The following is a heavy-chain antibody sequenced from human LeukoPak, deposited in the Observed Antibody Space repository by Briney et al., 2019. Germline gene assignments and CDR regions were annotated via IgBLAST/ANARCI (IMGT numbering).Heavy chain of an antibody. V-gene: IGHV5-51*01. D-gene: IGHD1-26*01. CDR1: GYSFTSYW. CDR3: ARRRDLYSGSYYPFDY. Sequence: GESLKISCKGSGYSFTSYWIGWVRQMPGKGLEWMGIIYPGDSDTRYSPSFEGQVTISADKSISTAYLQWSSLKASDTAMYYCARRRDLYSGSYYPFDYWGQGTLVTVSS. J-gene: IGHJ4*02. CDR2: IYPGDSDT.